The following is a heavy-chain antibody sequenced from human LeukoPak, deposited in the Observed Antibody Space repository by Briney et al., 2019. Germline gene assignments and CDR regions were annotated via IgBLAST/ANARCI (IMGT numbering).Heavy chain of an antibody. J-gene: IGHJ4*02. CDR1: GGSISSDNYY. V-gene: IGHV4-39*01. CDR2: IYYSGST. D-gene: IGHD6-19*01. CDR3: ARARGSSGWSHDY. Sequence: SETLSLTCTVSGGSISSDNYYWGWIRQPPGKGLEWIGSIYYSGSTYAIPSLRSRVTMSVDTSKNQFSLKLNSVTAADTAVYYCARARGSSGWSHDYWGQGTPVTVSS.